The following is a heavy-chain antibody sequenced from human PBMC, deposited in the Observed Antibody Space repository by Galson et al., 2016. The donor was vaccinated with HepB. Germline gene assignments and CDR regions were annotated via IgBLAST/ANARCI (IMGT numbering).Heavy chain of an antibody. D-gene: IGHD6-6*01. CDR1: GFVVSSTY. CDR3: ARDGRQDRGSIFDY. Sequence: SLRLSCAASGFVVSSTYMAWVRQAPGRGLECVSLLCRDGFTYYADSVKGRFTISRGNSKNTFYLQMNSLRADDTAVYYCARDGRQDRGSIFDYWGQGTLVTVSS. CDR2: LCRDGFT. J-gene: IGHJ4*02. V-gene: IGHV3-66*01.